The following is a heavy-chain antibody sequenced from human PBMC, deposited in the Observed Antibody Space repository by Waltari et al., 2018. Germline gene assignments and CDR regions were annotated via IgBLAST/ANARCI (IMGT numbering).Heavy chain of an antibody. CDR2: VGPRDGST. CDR3: ASPDPYGSGSYIALLD. Sequence: QPQLVQSGTAVKKPGASVTFSCKTFGYTFTSHYMHWVRQAPGQGLEWMGMVGPRDGSTSYSQKLEDRVTITRDRSMSTAYMELSSLRSEDTAMYYCASPDPYGSGSYIALLDWGQGTLVTVSS. D-gene: IGHD3-10*01. J-gene: IGHJ4*02. V-gene: IGHV1-46*01. CDR1: GYTFTSHY.